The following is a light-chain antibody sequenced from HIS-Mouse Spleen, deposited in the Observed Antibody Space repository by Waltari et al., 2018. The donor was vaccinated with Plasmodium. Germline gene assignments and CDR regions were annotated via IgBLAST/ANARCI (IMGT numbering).Light chain of an antibody. CDR3: QAWDSSTDYV. Sequence: SYELTQPPSVPVSPGQTASLTCTGDKLGDKYACWYQQKPGQSPVLVIYQDSTRPSGIPERFSGSNAGNTATLTISGTQAMDEADYYCQAWDSSTDYVFGTGTKVTVL. V-gene: IGLV3-1*01. J-gene: IGLJ1*01. CDR1: KLGDKY. CDR2: QDS.